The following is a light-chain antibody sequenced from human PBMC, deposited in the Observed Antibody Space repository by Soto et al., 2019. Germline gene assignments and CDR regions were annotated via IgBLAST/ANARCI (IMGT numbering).Light chain of an antibody. CDR1: QSVSSSH. CDR2: GAS. CDR3: QQYGSSIT. Sequence: DIVLTQSPGTLSLSPGGRATLSCRASQSVSSSHLAWYQQKPGQAPRLLIYGASSRATGIPDRFSGSGSGTDFTLTISRLEPEDFVVYYCQQYGSSITLGQGTRLEIK. V-gene: IGKV3-20*01. J-gene: IGKJ5*01.